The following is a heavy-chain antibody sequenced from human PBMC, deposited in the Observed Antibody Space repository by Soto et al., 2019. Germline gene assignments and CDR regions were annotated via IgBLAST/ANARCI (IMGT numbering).Heavy chain of an antibody. D-gene: IGHD6-19*01. V-gene: IGHV1-3*01. CDR2: INAGNGNT. Sequence: GASVKVYCKASGYTFTSYAMHWVRQAPGQRLEWMGWINAGNGNTKYSQKFQGRVTITRDTSASTAYMELSSLRSEDTAVYYCAREVVQWPGPYSYGIDVCCQRTTVTVS. J-gene: IGHJ6*02. CDR1: GYTFTSYA. CDR3: AREVVQWPGPYSYGIDV.